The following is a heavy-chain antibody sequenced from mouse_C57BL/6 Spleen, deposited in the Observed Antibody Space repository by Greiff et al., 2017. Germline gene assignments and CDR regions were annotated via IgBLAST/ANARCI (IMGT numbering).Heavy chain of an antibody. V-gene: IGHV1-7*01. D-gene: IGHD2-5*01. J-gene: IGHJ2*01. CDR3: SRGWDSNLDY. CDR2: INPSSGYT. Sequence: QVQLQQSGAELAKPGASVKLSCTASGYTFTNYWMHWVKQRPGQGLEWIGYINPSSGYTKYTQKFKDKATLTADKTSSTAYMQLSSLTYKDSAVYYCSRGWDSNLDYGGQGTTLTVSS. CDR1: GYTFTNYW.